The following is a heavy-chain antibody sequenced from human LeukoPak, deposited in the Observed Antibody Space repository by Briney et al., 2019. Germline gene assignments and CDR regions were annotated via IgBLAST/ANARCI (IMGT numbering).Heavy chain of an antibody. V-gene: IGHV4-59*01. J-gene: IGHJ5*02. D-gene: IGHD3-3*01. CDR1: GGSINIYY. CDR2: IYYSGST. CDR3: AARSGYYRYNWFDP. Sequence: PSETLSLTCTVSGGSINIYYWSWIRQPPGKGLEWIGYIYYSGSTNYNPSLKSRVTISVDTPKNQFSLKLSSVTAADTAVYYCAARSGYYRYNWFDPWGQGTLVTVSS.